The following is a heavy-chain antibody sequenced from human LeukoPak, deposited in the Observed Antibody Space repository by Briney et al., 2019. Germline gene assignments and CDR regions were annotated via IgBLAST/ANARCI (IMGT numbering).Heavy chain of an antibody. CDR1: GYLFTTYG. D-gene: IGHD1-1*01. CDR3: ARGTHNERGVLGHQSWFDP. J-gene: IGHJ5*02. V-gene: IGHV1-18*01. CDR2: ISGYSGKT. Sequence: GASVKVSCKTSGYLFTTYGISWVRQAPGQGLEWMGWISGYSGKTNYAQKLQDGVTMTTDTSTSIAYMELRSLRSDDTAVYYCARGTHNERGVLGHQSWFDPWGQGTLVTVSS.